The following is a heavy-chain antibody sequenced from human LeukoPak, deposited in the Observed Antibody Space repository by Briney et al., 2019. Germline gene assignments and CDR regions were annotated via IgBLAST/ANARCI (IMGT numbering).Heavy chain of an antibody. Sequence: ASVKVSCKASGYTFTSYYMHWVRQAPGQGLEWMGIINPSGGSTSYAQKFQGRVTMTRDMSTSTVYMELSSLRSEDTAVYYCARGEYYYDSSGYSFYFQHWGQGTLVTVSS. V-gene: IGHV1-46*01. CDR2: INPSGGST. CDR1: GYTFTSYY. J-gene: IGHJ1*01. D-gene: IGHD3-22*01. CDR3: ARGEYYYDSSGYSFYFQH.